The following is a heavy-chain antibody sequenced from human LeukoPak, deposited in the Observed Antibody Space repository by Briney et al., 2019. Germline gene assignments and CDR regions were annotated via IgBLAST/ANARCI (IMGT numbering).Heavy chain of an antibody. CDR1: GGSFSGYY. CDR3: ARGRVWFGELLPSRSIEFDY. D-gene: IGHD3-10*01. J-gene: IGHJ4*02. CDR2: INHSGRT. Sequence: SETLSLTCAVYGGSFSGYYWSWIRQPPGKGLEWIGEINHSGRTNYNPYLKSRVTISVDTSKNQFSLTLSSVTAADTAVYYCARGRVWFGELLPSRSIEFDYWGQGTLVTVSS. V-gene: IGHV4-34*01.